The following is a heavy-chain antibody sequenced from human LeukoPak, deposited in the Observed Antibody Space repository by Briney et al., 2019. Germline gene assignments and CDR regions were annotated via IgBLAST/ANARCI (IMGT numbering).Heavy chain of an antibody. V-gene: IGHV4-39*01. CDR3: ARHLENCSGGSCLPDAFDI. D-gene: IGHD2-15*01. CDR2: IYYSGST. Sequence: KPSETLSLTCTVAGGSISSRIYYGGWIRQPPGKLREWIGIIYYSGSTYYNPSLKSPVTISVDTSTNQSSLKLSSVTAADTAVYYCARHLENCSGGSCLPDAFDIWGQGTMVTVSS. J-gene: IGHJ3*02. CDR1: GGSISSRIYY.